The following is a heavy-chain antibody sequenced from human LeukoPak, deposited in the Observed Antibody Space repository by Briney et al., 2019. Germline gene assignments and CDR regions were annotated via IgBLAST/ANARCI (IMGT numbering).Heavy chain of an antibody. CDR2: MNPNSGNT. J-gene: IGHJ4*02. V-gene: IGHV1-8*01. D-gene: IGHD2-2*01. CDR3: AGGCGFGSNTSCPQFDY. Sequence: ASVKVSCKASGYTFTSYDINWVRQATGQGLEWMGWMNPNSGNTGYAQKFQGRVTMTRNTSISTAYMELSSLRSEDTAVYYCAGGCGFGSNTSCPQFDYWGQGTLVTVSS. CDR1: GYTFTSYD.